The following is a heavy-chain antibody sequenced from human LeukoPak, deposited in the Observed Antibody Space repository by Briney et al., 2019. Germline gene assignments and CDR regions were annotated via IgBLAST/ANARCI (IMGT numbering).Heavy chain of an antibody. CDR1: GFTFSNYA. Sequence: GGSLRLSCAASGFTFSNYAMRWVRQAPGKGLEWVSGISGSGDSTYYADSVKGRFTISRVNSKNTLYLQMNSLRAEDTAVYYCARRSGIAVAGAFDYWGQGTLVTVSS. V-gene: IGHV3-23*01. J-gene: IGHJ4*02. CDR3: ARRSGIAVAGAFDY. D-gene: IGHD6-19*01. CDR2: ISGSGDST.